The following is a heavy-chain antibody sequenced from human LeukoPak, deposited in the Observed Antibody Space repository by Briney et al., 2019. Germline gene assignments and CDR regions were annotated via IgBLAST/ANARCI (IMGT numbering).Heavy chain of an antibody. CDR3: ATNRGDGYMSFDC. J-gene: IGHJ4*02. CDR1: GYSFTSYW. D-gene: IGHD5-24*01. V-gene: IGHV5-51*01. CDR2: IYPDDSET. Sequence: GESLKISCKGSGYSFTSYWIGWVRQMPGKGLEWTGIIYPDDSETNYSPSFQGQVSMSVDKSITTAYLQWSSLKASDTAMYYCATNRGDGYMSFDCWGQGTLVTVSS.